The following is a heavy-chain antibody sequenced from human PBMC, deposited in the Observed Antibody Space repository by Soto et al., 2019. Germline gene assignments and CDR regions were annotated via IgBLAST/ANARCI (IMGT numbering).Heavy chain of an antibody. D-gene: IGHD1-26*01. CDR2: ISCIGNSV. CDR1: VFLFNDYA. V-gene: IGHV3-9*01. J-gene: IGHJ6*02. CDR3: TKDMKSADAGSSYYLYTGMDV. Sequence: SLRISLTASVFLFNDYAMHWVRPSPGKGLEWVSGISCIGNSVGYADSVMGRFTTSRGNAEDSLYLQMNSLRPEDTAVYFCTKDMKSADAGSSYYLYTGMDVWGQGTTVTVSS.